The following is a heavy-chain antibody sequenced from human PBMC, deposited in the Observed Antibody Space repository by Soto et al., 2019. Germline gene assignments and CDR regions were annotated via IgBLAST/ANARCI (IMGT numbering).Heavy chain of an antibody. CDR2: ISYDGSNK. V-gene: IGHV3-30*18. CDR3: AKDVLYGSGSDGNYFDY. J-gene: IGHJ4*02. D-gene: IGHD3-10*01. Sequence: QVQLVESGGGVAQPGRSLRLSCAASEFTFSSYGMHWVRQAPGKGLEWVAVISYDGSNKYYADSVKGRFTISRDNSKHPLDLPMSCFSAEDTAVYYCAKDVLYGSGSDGNYFDYCAPGTLDTVSS. CDR1: EFTFSSYG.